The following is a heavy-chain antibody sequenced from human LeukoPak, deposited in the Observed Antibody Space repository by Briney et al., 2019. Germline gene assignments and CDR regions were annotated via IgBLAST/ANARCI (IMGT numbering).Heavy chain of an antibody. CDR1: GYTITDYY. D-gene: IGHD5-24*01. V-gene: IGHV1-2*02. CDR3: ARGDVYNDY. CDR2: INPNSGGT. Sequence: ASVKVSCKASGYTITDYYIYWVRQPPGQGLEWMGWINPNSGGTNYAQKFQGRVTMTRDTSTSTAYMELSGLTSDDTAVYYCARGDVYNDYWGQGTLVTVSS. J-gene: IGHJ4*02.